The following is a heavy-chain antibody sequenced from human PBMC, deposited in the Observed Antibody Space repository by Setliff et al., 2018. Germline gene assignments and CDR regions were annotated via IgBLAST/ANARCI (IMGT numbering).Heavy chain of an antibody. CDR1: GFTFSTYW. CDR2: ISTDGSSI. D-gene: IGHD3-9*01. CDR3: ARDSHTYYDILTGYLDFDY. J-gene: IGHJ4*02. V-gene: IGHV3-74*03. Sequence: GGSLRLSCVTSGFTFSTYWMHWVRQAPGQGLVWVARISTDGSSITYADSVKGRFTISRDNARNTLYLQMNSLTAEDTAVYYCARDSHTYYDILTGYLDFDYWGQGTLVTVSS.